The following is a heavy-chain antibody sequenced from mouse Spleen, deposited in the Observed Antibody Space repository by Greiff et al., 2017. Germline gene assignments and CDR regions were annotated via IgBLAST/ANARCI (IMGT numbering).Heavy chain of an antibody. Sequence: QVQLQQSGAELVKPGASVKMSCKASGYTFTSYWITWVKQRPGQGLEWIGDIYPGSGSTNYNEKFKSKATLTVDTSSSTAYMQLSSLTSEDSAVYYCARVEGGYNWYFDVWGTGTTVTVSS. CDR1: GYTFTSYW. V-gene: IGHV1-55*01. J-gene: IGHJ1*03. CDR3: ARVEGGYNWYFDV. CDR2: IYPGSGST. D-gene: IGHD2-2*01.